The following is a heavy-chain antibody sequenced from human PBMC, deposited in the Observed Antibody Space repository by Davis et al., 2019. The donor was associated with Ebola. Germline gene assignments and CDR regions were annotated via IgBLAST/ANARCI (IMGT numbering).Heavy chain of an antibody. CDR2: MNPNSGNT. Sequence: ASVKVSCKASGYTFTSYGINWVRQATGQGLEWMGWMNPNSGNTGYAQKFQGRVTMTRNTSISTAYMELSSLRSEDTAVYYCARAALVQGLTGNWFDPWGQGTLVTVSS. V-gene: IGHV1-8*02. J-gene: IGHJ5*02. D-gene: IGHD3-10*01. CDR3: ARAALVQGLTGNWFDP. CDR1: GYTFTSYG.